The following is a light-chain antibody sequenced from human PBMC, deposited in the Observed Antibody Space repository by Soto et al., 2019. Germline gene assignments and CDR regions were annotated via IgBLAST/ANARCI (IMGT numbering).Light chain of an antibody. CDR3: LQDYTYPWT. CDR2: GAS. Sequence: AIRMTQSPSSLSASTGDRVTITCRASQSTSSWLAWYQQKPGKAPKLLIYGASYLQGAVPSRFSGSGSGTDFTLTISSLQPEDFATYYCLQDYTYPWTFGQGTKVDIK. CDR1: QSTSSW. V-gene: IGKV1-6*01. J-gene: IGKJ1*01.